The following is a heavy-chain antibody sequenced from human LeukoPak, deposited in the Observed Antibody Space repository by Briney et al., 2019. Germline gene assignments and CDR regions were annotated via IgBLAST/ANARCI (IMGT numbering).Heavy chain of an antibody. CDR3: AKVIHNWNYVGPFDY. V-gene: IGHV3-30*02. J-gene: IGHJ4*02. Sequence: GGSLRLSCAASGFTFSNYGLHWVRQAPGKGLEWVAIIRYDGTNSYYADSVKGRFTMSRDNSKNTLYLQMNSLRAEDTAVYYCAKVIHNWNYVGPFDYWGQGTLVTVSS. D-gene: IGHD1-7*01. CDR1: GFTFSNYG. CDR2: IRYDGTNS.